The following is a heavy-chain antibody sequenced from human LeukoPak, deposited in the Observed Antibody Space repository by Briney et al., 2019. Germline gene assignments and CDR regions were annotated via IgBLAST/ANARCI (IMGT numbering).Heavy chain of an antibody. CDR2: IIPIFGTA. CDR3: AVSRADSSGYYSDY. D-gene: IGHD3-22*01. CDR1: GGTFSSYA. Sequence: SVKVSCKASGGTFSSYAISWVRQAPGQGLEWMGRIIPIFGTANYAQKFQGRVTITSDGSTSTAYMELSSLRSEDTAVYYCAVSRADSSGYYSDYWGQGTLVTVSS. V-gene: IGHV1-69*13. J-gene: IGHJ4*02.